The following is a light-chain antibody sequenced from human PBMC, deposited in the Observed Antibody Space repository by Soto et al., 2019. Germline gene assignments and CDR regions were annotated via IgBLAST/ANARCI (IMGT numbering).Light chain of an antibody. Sequence: DIQLTQSPPFLSASVGDRVTITCRASQDINNYLAWYQQKPGKAPELLIYAAFSLQSGVPSRFRGSRYGTEFTLTISSLPPDDFATYYVQQLKTDFPFSFGPGTKVDI. CDR1: QDINNY. J-gene: IGKJ3*01. V-gene: IGKV1-9*01. CDR3: QQLKTDFPFS. CDR2: AAF.